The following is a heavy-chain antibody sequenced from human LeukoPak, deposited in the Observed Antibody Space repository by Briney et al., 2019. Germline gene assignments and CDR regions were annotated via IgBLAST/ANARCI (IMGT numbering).Heavy chain of an antibody. D-gene: IGHD3-10*01. V-gene: IGHV3-7*01. Sequence: GGSLRLSCAASGLTFSSYWMSWVRQAPGKGLEWVANIKQDGSEKYYVDPVKGRFTISRDNAKNSLYLQMNSLRAEDTAVYYCARTIRGYWGQGTLVTVSS. CDR3: ARTIRGY. CDR1: GLTFSSYW. CDR2: IKQDGSEK. J-gene: IGHJ4*02.